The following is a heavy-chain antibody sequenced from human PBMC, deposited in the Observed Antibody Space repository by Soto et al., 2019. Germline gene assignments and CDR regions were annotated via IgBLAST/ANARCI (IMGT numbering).Heavy chain of an antibody. Sequence: LRLSCAASGFTFSSYGMHWVRQAPGKGLEWVSGISGSGDSTYYADSVQGRLTISRDNSKNTLYLQMNSLRAEDTAVYYCAKRLAPDYWGQGTLVTVSS. CDR2: ISGSGDST. CDR3: AKRLAPDY. CDR1: GFTFSSYG. V-gene: IGHV3-23*01. J-gene: IGHJ4*02. D-gene: IGHD3-9*01.